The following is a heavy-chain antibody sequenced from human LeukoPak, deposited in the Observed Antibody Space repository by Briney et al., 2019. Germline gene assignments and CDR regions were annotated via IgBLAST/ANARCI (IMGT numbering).Heavy chain of an antibody. V-gene: IGHV1-2*02. CDR3: ARGSGFSSSLGGRVY. CDR2: INPNSGGT. J-gene: IGHJ4*02. Sequence: ASVKVSCKASGYTFTGYYMHWVRQAPGQGLEWMGWINPNSGGTNYAQKFQGRVTMTRDTSIGTAYMELSRLRSDDTAVYYCARGSGFSSSLGGRVYWGQGTLVTVSS. CDR1: GYTFTGYY. D-gene: IGHD6-13*01.